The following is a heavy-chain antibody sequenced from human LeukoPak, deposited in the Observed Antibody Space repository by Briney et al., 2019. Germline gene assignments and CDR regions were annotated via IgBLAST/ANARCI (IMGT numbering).Heavy chain of an antibody. J-gene: IGHJ6*02. CDR3: ATAMLIDYYGMDV. V-gene: IGHV5-51*07. Sequence: GESLKISCKGSGYSFTSYWIGWVHQMPGKGLEWMGIIYPGDSDTRYSPSFQGQVTISADKSISTAYLQWSSLKASDTAMYYCATAMLIDYYGMDVWGQGTTVTVSS. CDR2: IYPGDSDT. D-gene: IGHD2-8*01. CDR1: GYSFTSYW.